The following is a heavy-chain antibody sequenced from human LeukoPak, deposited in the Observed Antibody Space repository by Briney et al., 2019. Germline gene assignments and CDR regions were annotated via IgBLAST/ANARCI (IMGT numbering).Heavy chain of an antibody. V-gene: IGHV1-8*01. CDR2: MNPNSGNT. D-gene: IGHD3-22*01. J-gene: IGHJ6*02. Sequence: ASVKVSCKASGGTFIKYTISWVRQRPGQGLEWMGWMNPNSGNTGYAQKFQGRVTMTRNTSISTAYMELSSLRSEDTAVYYCASEYYYDSSGYWYYGMDVWGQGTTVTVSS. CDR3: ASEYYYDSSGYWYYGMDV. CDR1: GGTFIKYT.